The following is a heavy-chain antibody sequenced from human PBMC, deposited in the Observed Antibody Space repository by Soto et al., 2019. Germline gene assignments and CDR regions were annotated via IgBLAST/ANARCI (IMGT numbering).Heavy chain of an antibody. CDR2: INPNSGGT. J-gene: IGHJ5*02. Sequence: XSVKVSFNASGYTFTGYYMHLVRQSPGQGLEWMGWINPNSGGTNYAQKFQGWVTMTRDTSISTAYMELSRLRSDDTAVYYCARDRGQQLVPNWFDPWGQGTLVTVSS. V-gene: IGHV1-2*04. D-gene: IGHD6-13*01. CDR1: GYTFTGYY. CDR3: ARDRGQQLVPNWFDP.